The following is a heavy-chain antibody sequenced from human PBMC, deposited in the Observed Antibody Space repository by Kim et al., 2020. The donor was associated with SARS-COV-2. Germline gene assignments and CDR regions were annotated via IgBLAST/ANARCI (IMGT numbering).Heavy chain of an antibody. CDR1: GFTFSSYS. J-gene: IGHJ1*01. Sequence: GGSLRLSCAASGFTFSSYSMNWVRQAPGKGLEWVSYISSSSSTIYYADSVKGRFTISRDNAKNSLYLQMNSLRDEDTAVYYCARAPNEIGYCSSTSCYDAEYFQHWGQGTLVTVSS. D-gene: IGHD2-2*01. CDR2: ISSSSSTI. CDR3: ARAPNEIGYCSSTSCYDAEYFQH. V-gene: IGHV3-48*02.